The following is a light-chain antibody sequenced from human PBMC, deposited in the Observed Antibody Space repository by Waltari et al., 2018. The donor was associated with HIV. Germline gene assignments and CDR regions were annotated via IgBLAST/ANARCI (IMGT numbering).Light chain of an antibody. CDR1: QSVFYSSKNQNF. CDR3: QQYGSSPSIT. Sequence: DIVMAQSPDSLAVSLGERATINCKSSQSVFYSSKNQNFLAWYQQKPRQPPKLLIYWASIRASGVPDRFSASGSGTDFTLTIDSLQAEDVAIYYCQQYGSSPSITFGQGTRLEIK. J-gene: IGKJ5*01. V-gene: IGKV4-1*01. CDR2: WAS.